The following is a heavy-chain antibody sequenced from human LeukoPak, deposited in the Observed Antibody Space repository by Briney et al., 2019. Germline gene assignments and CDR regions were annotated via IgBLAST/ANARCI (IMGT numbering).Heavy chain of an antibody. Sequence: ASVKVSCKASGYTFTNYGFSWVRQAPGQGLEWMGWITVYNGDTNFAQKLQGRVTMTTDTSTNTAYMELRSLRSDDTAVYYCARRLNSDYSFGYWGHRSPVTVSS. D-gene: IGHD2-15*01. CDR1: GYTFTNYG. V-gene: IGHV1-18*01. J-gene: IGHJ4*03. CDR3: ARRLNSDYSFGY. CDR2: ITVYNGDT.